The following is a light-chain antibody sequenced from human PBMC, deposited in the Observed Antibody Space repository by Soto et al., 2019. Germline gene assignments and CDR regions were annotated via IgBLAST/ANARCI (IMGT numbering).Light chain of an antibody. CDR3: QQSYSTXLYT. J-gene: IGKJ2*01. V-gene: IGKV1-39*01. CDR1: QSISSY. Sequence: DIQMTQSPSSLSASVGDRVTITCRASQSISSYLNWYQQKPGKAPKLLIYAASSLQSGVPSRFSGSGSGTDFTLTISSLQXEDFATYYCQQSYSTXLYTFGQGTKLEIK. CDR2: AAS.